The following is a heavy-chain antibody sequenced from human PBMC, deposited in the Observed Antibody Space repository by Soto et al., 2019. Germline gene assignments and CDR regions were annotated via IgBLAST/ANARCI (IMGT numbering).Heavy chain of an antibody. V-gene: IGHV2-70*11. Sequence: SGPTLVNPTQTLTLTCTFSGFSLSTSGMCVSWIRQPPGKALEWLARIDWDDDKYYSTSLKTRLTISKDTSKNQVVLTMTNMDPVDTATYYCARIRGIAARHYYYYYMDVGGKGTTVTVS. CDR1: GFSLSTSGMC. CDR2: IDWDDDK. D-gene: IGHD6-6*01. CDR3: ARIRGIAARHYYYYYMDV. J-gene: IGHJ6*03.